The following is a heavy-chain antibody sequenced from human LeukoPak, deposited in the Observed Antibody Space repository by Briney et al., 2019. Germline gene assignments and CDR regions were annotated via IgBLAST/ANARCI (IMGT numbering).Heavy chain of an antibody. D-gene: IGHD3-3*01. J-gene: IGHJ3*02. Sequence: SETLSLTCTVSGGSISSYYWSWIRQPPGKGLEWIGYIYYSGSTNYNPSLKSRVTISVDTSKNQFSLKLSSVTAADTAVYYCARGGTYYDFWSGYRDAFDIWGQGTMVTVS. CDR1: GGSISSYY. CDR2: IYYSGST. V-gene: IGHV4-59*01. CDR3: ARGGTYYDFWSGYRDAFDI.